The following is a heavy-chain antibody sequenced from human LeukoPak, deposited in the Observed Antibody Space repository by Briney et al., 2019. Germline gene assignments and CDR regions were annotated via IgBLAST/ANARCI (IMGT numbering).Heavy chain of an antibody. J-gene: IGHJ5*02. D-gene: IGHD3-10*01. CDR2: ISVYNGDT. CDR1: GYTFTDYH. V-gene: IGHV1-18*01. CDR3: ARGPYYYGSQSPLRNWFDP. Sequence: ASVKVSCKASGYTFTDYHITWVRQAPGQGLEWMGWISVYNGDTNYAQKFQRRVTMTTDTSTNTAYMELRSLRSDDTAVYYCARGPYYYGSQSPLRNWFDPWGQGTLVTVSS.